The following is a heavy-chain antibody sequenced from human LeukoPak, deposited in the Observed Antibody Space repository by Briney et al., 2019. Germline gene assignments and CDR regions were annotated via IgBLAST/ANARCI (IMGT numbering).Heavy chain of an antibody. V-gene: IGHV1-46*01. CDR3: ARENYGDYGTDY. CDR2: INPSGGST. J-gene: IGHJ4*02. CDR1: GYTFTGYY. Sequence: ASVKVSCKASGYTFTGYYMHWVRQAPGQGLEWMGIINPSGGSTSYSQKFQGRVTITRDMSTSTVYMELSSLRSEDTAVYYCARENYGDYGTDYWGQGTLVTVSS. D-gene: IGHD4-17*01.